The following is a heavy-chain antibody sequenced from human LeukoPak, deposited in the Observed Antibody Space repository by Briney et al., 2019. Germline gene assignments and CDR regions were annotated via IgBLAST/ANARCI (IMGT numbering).Heavy chain of an antibody. Sequence: GGSLRLSCAASGFTFSSYWMSWVRQAPGEGLEWVANIKQDGSEKYYVDSVKGRFTISRDNAKNSLYLQMNSLRAEDTAVYYCARDSGSYSPDYFDYWGQGTLVTVSS. V-gene: IGHV3-7*01. CDR2: IKQDGSEK. CDR1: GFTFSSYW. J-gene: IGHJ4*02. CDR3: ARDSGSYSPDYFDY. D-gene: IGHD1-26*01.